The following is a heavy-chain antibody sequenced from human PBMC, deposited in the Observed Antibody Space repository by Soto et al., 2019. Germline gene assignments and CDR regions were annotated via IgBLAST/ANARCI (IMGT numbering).Heavy chain of an antibody. CDR2: IFYSGSS. Sequence: PSETLSLTCTVSGASVSSNSFYWGCMRQPPGRGLEWIGSIFYSGSSYYNASLKSRVTMSVDTSKNQFSLKLSSVTAADTAVYYCARHDSGPLDNWGQGTLVTVSS. V-gene: IGHV4-39*01. D-gene: IGHD2-21*01. CDR3: ARHDSGPLDN. CDR1: GASVSSNSFY. J-gene: IGHJ4*02.